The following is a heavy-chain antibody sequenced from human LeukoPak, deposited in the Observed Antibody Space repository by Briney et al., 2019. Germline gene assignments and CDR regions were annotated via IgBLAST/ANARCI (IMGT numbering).Heavy chain of an antibody. CDR1: GGSISSGDYY. CDR2: IYYSGST. D-gene: IGHD3-16*01. Sequence: SETLSLTSTVSGGSISSGDYYWSWIRQPPGKGLEWIGYIYYSGSTYYNPSLKSRVTISVDTSKNQFSLKLSSVTAADTAVYYCARTRSRGLNWFDPWGQGTLVTVSS. CDR3: ARTRSRGLNWFDP. V-gene: IGHV4-30-4*08. J-gene: IGHJ5*02.